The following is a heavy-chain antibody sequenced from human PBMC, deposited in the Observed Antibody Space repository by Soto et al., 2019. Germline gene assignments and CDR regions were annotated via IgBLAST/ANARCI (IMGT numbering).Heavy chain of an antibody. CDR1: GFTFSSYS. CDR3: ARRGGISFDY. CDR2: ISSGSSTI. V-gene: IGHV3-48*01. J-gene: IGHJ4*02. Sequence: EVQLVESGGGLVQPGGSLRLSCVVSGFTFSSYSMNWVRQAPGKGLEWVSYISSGSSTIYYADSVKGRFTISRDNAKNSLYLQMNSLRAEDTAVYYCARRGGISFDYWGQGTLVTVSS.